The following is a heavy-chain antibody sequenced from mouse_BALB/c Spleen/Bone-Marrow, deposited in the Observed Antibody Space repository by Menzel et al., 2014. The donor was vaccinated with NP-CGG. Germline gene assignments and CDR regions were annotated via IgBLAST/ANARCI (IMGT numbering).Heavy chain of an antibody. V-gene: IGHV5-4*02. Sequence: DVKLVESGGGLMKPGGSLKLSCAASGFTFSDYYMYWVRQTPEKRLEWVATISNGGSYTYYPDGVKGRFTISRDNAKNNLYLQMSSLKSEDTAMYYCARDSLYYYGSSYGYFDVWGAGTTVTVSS. D-gene: IGHD1-1*01. CDR3: ARDSLYYYGSSYGYFDV. CDR1: GFTFSDYY. J-gene: IGHJ1*01. CDR2: ISNGGSYT.